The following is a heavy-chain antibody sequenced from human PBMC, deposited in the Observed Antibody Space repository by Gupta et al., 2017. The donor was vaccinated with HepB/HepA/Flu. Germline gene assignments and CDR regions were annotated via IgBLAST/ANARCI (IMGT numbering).Heavy chain of an antibody. V-gene: IGHV4-59*01. CDR1: GGSMSFYY. CDR2: IYYNGEP. Sequence: QVQLQESGPGLVKPSETLSLTCTVSGGSMSFYYWSWIRQPPGKGLEWIGYIYYNGEPNYNPSLKSRVTISVDTSKNQFSLKLSSVTAADTAVYYWARDLYRGPFDIWGQGTVVTVSS. J-gene: IGHJ3*02. CDR3: ARDLYRGPFDI. D-gene: IGHD1-26*01.